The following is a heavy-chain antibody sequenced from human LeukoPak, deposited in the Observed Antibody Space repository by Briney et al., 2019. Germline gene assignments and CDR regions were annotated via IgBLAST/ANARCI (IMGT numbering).Heavy chain of an antibody. V-gene: IGHV3-7*01. J-gene: IGHJ6*03. D-gene: IGHD2-2*01. Sequence: PGGSLRLSCAASGFTFSSSWMTWVRQAPGKGLEWVASIREDGSEKTSVDSVKGRFTISRDNAKNSLYLQMDSLRAEDTAVYYCAKDATAVVGTVYMDVWGKGTTVTISS. CDR2: IREDGSEK. CDR1: GFTFSSSW. CDR3: AKDATAVVGTVYMDV.